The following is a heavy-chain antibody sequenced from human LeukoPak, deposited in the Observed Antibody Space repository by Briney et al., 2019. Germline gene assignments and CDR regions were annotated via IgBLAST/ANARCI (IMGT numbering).Heavy chain of an antibody. CDR1: GFTFTNYG. V-gene: IGHV3-30*03. Sequence: GGSLRLSCAASGFTFTNYGMHWVRQAPGKGLEWVAVISYDGSNKYYADSVKGRFTISRDNSKNTLYLQMNSLRAEDTAVYYCASGVATIIPPPEWGQGTLVTVSS. CDR2: ISYDGSNK. D-gene: IGHD5-12*01. CDR3: ASGVATIIPPPE. J-gene: IGHJ4*02.